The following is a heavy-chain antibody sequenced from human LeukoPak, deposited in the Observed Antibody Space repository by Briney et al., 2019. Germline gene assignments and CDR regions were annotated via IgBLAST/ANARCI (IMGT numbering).Heavy chain of an antibody. V-gene: IGHV3-7*01. J-gene: IGHJ4*02. D-gene: IGHD3-10*01. Sequence: PGGSLRLSCEASGFPFSTFWMIWVRQPPGKGLEWVAKIQQDGSGEEYVDSVKGRFTISRDNAKNSLYLQINSLRAEDTAVCYCARTATYGSGSHYTRHFDYWGQGTLVTVSS. CDR1: GFPFSTFW. CDR3: ARTATYGSGSHYTRHFDY. CDR2: IQQDGSGE.